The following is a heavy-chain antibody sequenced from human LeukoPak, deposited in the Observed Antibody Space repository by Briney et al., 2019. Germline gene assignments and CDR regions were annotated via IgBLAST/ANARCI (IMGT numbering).Heavy chain of an antibody. D-gene: IGHD5-18*01. Sequence: GGSLRLSCAASGLTYTDFWMHWVRQAPGKGLEWVSLIKNVGSVTRYADSVKGRFIISRDDAKNTLDLQMNSLKVDDTAVYYCVTGHSYGYDYWGQGILVTVSS. V-gene: IGHV3-74*01. CDR2: IKNVGSVT. CDR3: VTGHSYGYDY. CDR1: GLTYTDFW. J-gene: IGHJ4*02.